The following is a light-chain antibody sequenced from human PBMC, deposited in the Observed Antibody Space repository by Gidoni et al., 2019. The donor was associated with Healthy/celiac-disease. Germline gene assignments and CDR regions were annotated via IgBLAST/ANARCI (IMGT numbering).Light chain of an antibody. CDR2: AAS. CDR3: QQSYSTPRT. J-gene: IGKJ1*01. CDR1: QSISSY. V-gene: IGKV1-39*01. Sequence: GDRATIPCRASQSISSYLNWYQQKPGKAPKLLIYAASSLQSGVPSRFSGSGSGTDFTLTISSLQPEDFATYYCQQSYSTPRTFGQGTKVEIK.